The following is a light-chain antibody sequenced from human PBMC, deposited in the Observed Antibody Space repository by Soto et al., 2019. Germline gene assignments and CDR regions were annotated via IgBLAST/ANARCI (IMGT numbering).Light chain of an antibody. V-gene: IGKV3-15*01. CDR3: QQYNNWPWT. CDR2: GAS. Sequence: EIVLTQSPATLSLSPGERATLSCSAIQSISNSLAWYQQKPGQAPRLLIYGASTRATGIPARFSGSGSGTEFTLTISSLQSEDFAVYYCQQYNNWPWTFGQGTKVDIK. CDR1: QSISNS. J-gene: IGKJ1*01.